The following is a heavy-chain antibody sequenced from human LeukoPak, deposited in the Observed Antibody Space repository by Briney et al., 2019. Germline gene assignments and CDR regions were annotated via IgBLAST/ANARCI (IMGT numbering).Heavy chain of an antibody. CDR1: GFTFDDYG. J-gene: IGHJ6*02. CDR3: TRVTAYYYYGMDV. V-gene: IGHV3-15*01. CDR2: IKSKSDYGTT. D-gene: IGHD2-21*02. Sequence: GGSLRLSCAASGFTFDDYGMSWVRQAPGKGLEWVGRIKSKSDYGTTEYAAPVEGRFIISRDDSKNTLFLQMNSLKTEDTAIYYCTRVTAYYYYGMDVWGQGTTVTVSS.